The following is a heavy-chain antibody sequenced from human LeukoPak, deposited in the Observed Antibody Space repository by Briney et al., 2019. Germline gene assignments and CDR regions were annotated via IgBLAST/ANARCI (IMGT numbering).Heavy chain of an antibody. Sequence: QPGRSLRLSCAASGFSFSSYGMHWVRQAPGKGLEWVAVIWSHGNRKHHSDSVGGRFAISRDNSKNILYLQMNNLRAEDTALYYCARDSAADDNDFDVWGQGTMVTVSS. V-gene: IGHV3-33*01. CDR2: IWSHGNRK. D-gene: IGHD6-25*01. CDR3: ARDSAADDNDFDV. J-gene: IGHJ3*01. CDR1: GFSFSSYG.